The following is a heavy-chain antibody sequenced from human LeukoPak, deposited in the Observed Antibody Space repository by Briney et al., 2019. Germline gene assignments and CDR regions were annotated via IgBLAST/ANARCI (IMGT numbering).Heavy chain of an antibody. CDR2: VRSKPNSYAT. V-gene: IGHV3-73*01. CDR1: GFTFSGSA. D-gene: IGHD3-3*01. CDR3: TGRGDFGVVTSFDP. Sequence: GGSLRLSCAASGFTFSGSAMHWVRQASGKGLEWVGRVRSKPNSYATAYAASVKGRFTISRDDSKNTTYLQMNSLKTEDTAVYYCTGRGDFGVVTSFDPWGQGTLATVSS. J-gene: IGHJ5*02.